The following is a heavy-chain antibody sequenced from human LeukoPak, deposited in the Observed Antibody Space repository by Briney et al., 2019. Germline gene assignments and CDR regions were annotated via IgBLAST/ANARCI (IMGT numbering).Heavy chain of an antibody. Sequence: SETLSLTCTVSGGSISSYYWSWIRQPPGKGLEWIGYIYTSGSTNYNPSLKSRVTISVDTSKNQFSLKLISVTAADTAVYYCARLASSDNTGNYLDYWGQGTLVTVSS. J-gene: IGHJ4*02. CDR1: GGSISSYY. V-gene: IGHV4-4*09. D-gene: IGHD3-22*01. CDR2: IYTSGST. CDR3: ARLASSDNTGNYLDY.